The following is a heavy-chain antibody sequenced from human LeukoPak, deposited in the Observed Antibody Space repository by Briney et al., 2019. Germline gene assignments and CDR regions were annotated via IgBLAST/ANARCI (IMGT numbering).Heavy chain of an antibody. J-gene: IGHJ3*02. Sequence: GSLRLSCATSGFTFSSYSMNWVRQAPGKGLEWVSSISSSSSYIYYADSVKGRFTISRDNAKNSLYLQMNSLRAEDTAVYYCALDYYDSSGTRAGGAFDIWGQGTMVTVSS. CDR2: ISSSSSYI. D-gene: IGHD3-22*01. CDR3: ALDYYDSSGTRAGGAFDI. V-gene: IGHV3-21*01. CDR1: GFTFSSYS.